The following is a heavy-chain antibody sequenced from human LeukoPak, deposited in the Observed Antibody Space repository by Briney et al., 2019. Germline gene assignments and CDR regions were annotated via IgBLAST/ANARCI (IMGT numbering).Heavy chain of an antibody. Sequence: GGSLRLSCAASGFTFSSYAVSWVRQAPGKGLEWVSGISGSGGSTYYADSVKGRFTISRDNSKNTLYLQMNSLGAEDTAVYYCAKIAVAGTMDYYYGMDVWGQGTTVTVSS. J-gene: IGHJ6*02. V-gene: IGHV3-23*01. D-gene: IGHD6-19*01. CDR3: AKIAVAGTMDYYYGMDV. CDR2: ISGSGGST. CDR1: GFTFSSYA.